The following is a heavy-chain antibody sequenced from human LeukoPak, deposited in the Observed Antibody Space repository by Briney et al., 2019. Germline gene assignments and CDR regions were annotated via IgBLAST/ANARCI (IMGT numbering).Heavy chain of an antibody. CDR2: ISGSGGST. CDR1: GFTFSSYA. CDR3: AKGVRLGYCSGGSCYPFDY. J-gene: IGHJ4*02. Sequence: GGSLRLSCAASGFTFSSYAMSWVRQAPRKGLEWDSAISGSGGSTYYADSVKGRFTISRDNSKNTLYLQMNSLRAEDTAVYYCAKGVRLGYCSGGSCYPFDYWGQGTLVTVSS. V-gene: IGHV3-23*01. D-gene: IGHD2-15*01.